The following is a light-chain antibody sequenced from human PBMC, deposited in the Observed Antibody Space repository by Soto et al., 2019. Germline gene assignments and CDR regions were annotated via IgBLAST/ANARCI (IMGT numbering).Light chain of an antibody. J-gene: IGLJ1*01. V-gene: IGLV2-14*01. CDR3: SSYTGSSTPVV. CDR2: DVS. CDR1: SSDVGGYNY. Sequence: QSALTQPASVSGSPGQSITISCTGTSSDVGGYNYVSWYQQHPGKAPKLMIYDVSNRPSGVSNRFSGSKSGNTASLTISGLQAEEEADYYCSSYTGSSTPVVFGTGTKVTVL.